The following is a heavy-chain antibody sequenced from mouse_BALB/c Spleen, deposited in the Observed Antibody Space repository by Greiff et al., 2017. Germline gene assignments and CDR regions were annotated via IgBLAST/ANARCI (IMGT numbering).Heavy chain of an antibody. Sequence: VQLVESGAELVRPGVSVKISCKGSGYTFTDYAMHWVKQSHAKSLEWIGVISTYYGDASYNQKFKGKATMTVDKSSSTAYMELARLTSEDSAIYYCARGGYYAMDYWGQGTSVTVSS. J-gene: IGHJ4*01. CDR3: ARGGYYAMDY. CDR1: GYTFTDYA. V-gene: IGHV1S137*01. D-gene: IGHD1-1*02. CDR2: ISTYYGDA.